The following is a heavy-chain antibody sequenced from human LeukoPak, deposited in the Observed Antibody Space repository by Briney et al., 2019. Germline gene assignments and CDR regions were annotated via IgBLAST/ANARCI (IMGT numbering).Heavy chain of an antibody. CDR1: GFTFSNYA. Sequence: GGSLRLSCAASGFTFSNYAMSWVRQAPGKGLEWVLGISGSGDTTYYADSEKGRFTISRDNSRNTLFLQMNSLRVEDTAVYFCARESFRALAGYLDYWGQGSLVIVSS. CDR3: ARESFRALAGYLDY. D-gene: IGHD6-19*01. J-gene: IGHJ4*02. V-gene: IGHV3-23*01. CDR2: ISGSGDTT.